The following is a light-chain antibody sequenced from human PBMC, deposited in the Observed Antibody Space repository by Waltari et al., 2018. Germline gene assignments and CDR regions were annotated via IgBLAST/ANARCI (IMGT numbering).Light chain of an antibody. J-gene: IGLJ3*02. CDR1: FSSIGSNA. CDR2: TNS. Sequence: QSVLTQPPSASGTPGQRVTISCSGSFSSIGSNAVNWYQPLPGTAPKLLIYTNSPRPSVVPARFSGSKSGTSASLVISGLQSEDEADYYCAAWDDSLNGWVFGGGTKLTVL. CDR3: AAWDDSLNGWV. V-gene: IGLV1-44*01.